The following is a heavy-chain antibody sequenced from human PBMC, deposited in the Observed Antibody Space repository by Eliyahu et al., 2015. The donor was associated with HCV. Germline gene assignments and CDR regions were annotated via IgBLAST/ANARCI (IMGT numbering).Heavy chain of an antibody. CDR3: ATIMITGIGGRGYFAL. V-gene: IGHV3-66*01. J-gene: IGHJ2*01. CDR1: XLTVRSKS. Sequence: EVQLVESGGGLVQPGGSXRLSCAASXLTVRSKSMTWVRQAPGTGLGWVSIIDSYDNDRTHYADSVKGRFTMFRDNSKNALYLQMNSLRAEDTAVYHCATIMITGIGGRGYFALWGRGTLVTVSS. D-gene: IGHD1-20*01. CDR2: IDSYDNDRT.